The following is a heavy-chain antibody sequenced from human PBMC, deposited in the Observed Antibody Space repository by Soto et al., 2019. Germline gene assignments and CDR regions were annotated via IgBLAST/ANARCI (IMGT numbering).Heavy chain of an antibody. CDR2: IWYDGSNK. Sequence: PGKSLRLSYAASGFNFSSYGMHWVRQAPGKGLEGVAVIWYDGSNKYYADSVKGRFTISRDNSKNTLYLQMNSLRAEDTAVYYCARVPVSISWSDYYYYYGMDVCGQGITATVSS. J-gene: IGHJ6*02. CDR3: ARVPVSISWSDYYYYYGMDV. V-gene: IGHV3-33*01. CDR1: GFNFSSYG. D-gene: IGHD6-13*01.